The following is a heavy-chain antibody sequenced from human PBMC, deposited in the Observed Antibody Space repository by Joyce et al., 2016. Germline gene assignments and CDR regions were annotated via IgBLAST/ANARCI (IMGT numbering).Heavy chain of an antibody. V-gene: IGHV3-23*01. CDR3: ARNIRWARDALDI. Sequence: DVQLLESGGGVVQPGESLRLSCAASGFTFSSYAMTWVRQAPGKGLEWVSAISSGATVTYYGDSVKGRVAVSRDNSKNTLFLQLNSLRVEDTALYYCARNIRWARDALDIWGQGTVVTVSS. J-gene: IGHJ3*02. D-gene: IGHD4-23*01. CDR2: ISSGATVT. CDR1: GFTFSSYA.